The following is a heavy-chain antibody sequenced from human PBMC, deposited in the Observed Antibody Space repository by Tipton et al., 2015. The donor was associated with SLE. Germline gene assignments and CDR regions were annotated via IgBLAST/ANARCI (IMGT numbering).Heavy chain of an antibody. CDR1: GGSISSGSYY. CDR3: ARALQNYFDY. V-gene: IGHV4-39*07. Sequence: LRLSCTVSGGSISSGSYYWGWIRQPPGKGLEWIGSIYYSGSTYYNPSLKSRVTISVDTSKNQFSLKLNSVTAADTAVYYCARALQNYFDYWGQGTLVTVSS. J-gene: IGHJ4*02. CDR2: IYYSGST.